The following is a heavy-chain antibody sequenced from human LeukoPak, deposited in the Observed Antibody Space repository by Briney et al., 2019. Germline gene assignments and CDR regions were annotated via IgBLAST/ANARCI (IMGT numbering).Heavy chain of an antibody. J-gene: IGHJ4*02. CDR1: GGSFSGYY. D-gene: IGHD2-21*02. CDR3: ASSGYCGGDCYSESVAPPYYFDY. Sequence: PSETLSLTCAVYGGSFSGYYWSWIRQPPGKGLEWIGEINHSGSTNYNPSLKSRVTISVDTSKNQFSLKLSSVTAADTAVYYCASSGYCGGDCYSESVAPPYYFDYWGQGTLVTVSS. V-gene: IGHV4-34*01. CDR2: INHSGST.